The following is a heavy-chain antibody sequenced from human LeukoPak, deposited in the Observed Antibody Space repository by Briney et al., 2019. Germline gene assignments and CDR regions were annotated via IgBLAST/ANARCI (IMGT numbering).Heavy chain of an antibody. J-gene: IGHJ4*02. D-gene: IGHD6-19*01. CDR3: ASPSWYSSGWATFDY. Sequence: PSETLSLTCAVYGGSFSGYYWSWIRQPPGKGLEWIGEINHSGSTNYNPSLKSRVTISVDTSKNQFSLKLSSVTAADAAVYYCASPSWYSSGWATFDYWGQGTLVTVSS. V-gene: IGHV4-34*01. CDR1: GGSFSGYY. CDR2: INHSGST.